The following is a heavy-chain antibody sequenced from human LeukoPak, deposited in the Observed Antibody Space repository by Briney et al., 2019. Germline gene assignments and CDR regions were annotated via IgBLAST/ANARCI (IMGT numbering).Heavy chain of an antibody. V-gene: IGHV1-2*04. CDR1: GYTFTGYY. D-gene: IGHD2-2*01. CDR3: ARGYCSSISCRHYGMDV. J-gene: IGHJ6*02. Sequence: ASVKVSCKASGYTFTGYYMHWVRRAPGQGLEWMGWINPNSGGTNYAQKFQGWVTMTRDTSISTAYMELSRLRSDDTAVYYCARGYCSSISCRHYGMDVWGQGTTVTVSS. CDR2: INPNSGGT.